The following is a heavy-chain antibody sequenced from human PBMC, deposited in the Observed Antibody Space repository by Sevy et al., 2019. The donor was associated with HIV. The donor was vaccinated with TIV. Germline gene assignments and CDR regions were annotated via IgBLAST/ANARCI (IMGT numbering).Heavy chain of an antibody. V-gene: IGHV3-30*18. Sequence: GGSLRLSCAASGFTFSSYGMHWVRQAPGKGLEWVAVISYDGSNKYYADSVKGRFTISRDNSKNTLYLQMNSLRAEDTAVYYRAKDKRRGSSSVHGYYYYYGMDVWGQGTTVTVSS. CDR2: ISYDGSNK. CDR3: AKDKRRGSSSVHGYYYYYGMDV. D-gene: IGHD6-13*01. J-gene: IGHJ6*02. CDR1: GFTFSSYG.